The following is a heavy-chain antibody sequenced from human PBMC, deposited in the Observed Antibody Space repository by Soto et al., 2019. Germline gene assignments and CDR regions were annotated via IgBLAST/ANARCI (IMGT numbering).Heavy chain of an antibody. CDR2: IRSRPYGGTT. CDR3: AMKFAYGDYPFYFDY. J-gene: IGHJ4*02. V-gene: IGHV3-49*03. Sequence: EVQLVESGGGLIQPGRSLRLSCTPSGFTFPDYGVSWFRQAPGKGLEWLGVIRSRPYGGTTEYAASVEGRFTISRDNSEGIAYLQMNSLKTEDTAVYYFAMKFAYGDYPFYFDYWGQGTVVTVSS. D-gene: IGHD4-17*01. CDR1: GFTFPDYG.